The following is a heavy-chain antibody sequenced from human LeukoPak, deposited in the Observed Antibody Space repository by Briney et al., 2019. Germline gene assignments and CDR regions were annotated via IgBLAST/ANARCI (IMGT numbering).Heavy chain of an antibody. Sequence: SETLSLTCAVYGGSFSNYYWSWIRQPPGKGLEWIGEINHSGSTNYNPSLKSRVTISVDTSKNQFSLKLSSVTAADTAVYYCARVILHYFDYWGQGTLVTVSS. CDR2: INHSGST. CDR3: ARVILHYFDY. V-gene: IGHV4-34*01. CDR1: GGSFSNYY. J-gene: IGHJ4*02.